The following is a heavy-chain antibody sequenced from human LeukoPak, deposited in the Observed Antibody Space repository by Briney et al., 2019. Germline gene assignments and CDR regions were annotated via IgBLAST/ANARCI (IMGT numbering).Heavy chain of an antibody. CDR1: GYTLTELS. Sequence: ASVKVSCKVSGYTLTELSMHWVRQAPGKGLEWMGGFDPEDGETIYAQKFQGRVTVTEDTSTDTAYMELSSLRSEDTAVYYCATINPERRDYWGQGTLVTVSS. J-gene: IGHJ4*02. CDR2: FDPEDGET. V-gene: IGHV1-24*01. D-gene: IGHD1-1*01. CDR3: ATINPERRDY.